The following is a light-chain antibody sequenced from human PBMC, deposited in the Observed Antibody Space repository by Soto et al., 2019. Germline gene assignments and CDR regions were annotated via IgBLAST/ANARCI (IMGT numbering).Light chain of an antibody. CDR1: SGDVGGYKF. V-gene: IGLV2-14*01. CDR2: EVS. J-gene: IGLJ1*01. CDR3: SSYTSSSPYV. Sequence: QSVLTQPASVSGSPGQSITIYCTGTSGDVGGYKFVSWYQQHPGKAPKLMIYEVSNRPSGVSSRFSGSKSGNTASLTISGLQAEDEADYFCSSYTSSSPYVFGTGTKVTVL.